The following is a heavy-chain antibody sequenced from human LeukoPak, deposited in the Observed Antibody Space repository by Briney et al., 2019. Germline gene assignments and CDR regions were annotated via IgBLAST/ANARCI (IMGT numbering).Heavy chain of an antibody. CDR3: TKGGGIHVSFDY. CDR2: ISGSGGGT. J-gene: IGHJ4*02. V-gene: IGHV3-23*01. CDR1: GFTFSSYA. Sequence: GGSLRLSCAASGFTFSSYAMSWVRQAPGKGLEWVSAISGSGGGTYYADSVKGRFTISRDNSKNTLFLHMNSLIAEDTAVYYCTKGGGIHVSFDYWGQGTLVTVSS. D-gene: IGHD3-16*01.